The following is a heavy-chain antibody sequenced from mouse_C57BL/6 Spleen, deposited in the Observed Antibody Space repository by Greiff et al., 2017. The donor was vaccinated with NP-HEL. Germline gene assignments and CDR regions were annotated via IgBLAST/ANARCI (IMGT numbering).Heavy chain of an antibody. Sequence: VPLQQSGAELVKPGASVKLSCTASGFNIQDYYMHLVKQRTEQGLEWIGRLDPEDGATKYAPKFQGKATITADTSSNTAYLQLSSLTSEDTAVYYCARSVYYYGSSPYLYAMDYWGQGTSVTVSS. D-gene: IGHD1-1*01. CDR3: ARSVYYYGSSPYLYAMDY. V-gene: IGHV14-2*01. CDR1: GFNIQDYY. CDR2: LDPEDGAT. J-gene: IGHJ4*01.